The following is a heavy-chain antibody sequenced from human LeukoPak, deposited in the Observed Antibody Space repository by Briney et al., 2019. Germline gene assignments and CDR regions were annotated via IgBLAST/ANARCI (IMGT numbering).Heavy chain of an antibody. CDR3: ARDSRSYYDFWSGFDY. CDR2: ISAYNGNT. V-gene: IGHV1-18*01. D-gene: IGHD3-3*01. Sequence: GASVKVSCKASGYTFTSYGISWVRQAPGQRLEWMGWISAYNGNTKYAQNLQGRVTMTTDTSTSTAYMELRSLRSDDTAVYYCARDSRSYYDFWSGFDYWGQGTLVTVSS. CDR1: GYTFTSYG. J-gene: IGHJ4*02.